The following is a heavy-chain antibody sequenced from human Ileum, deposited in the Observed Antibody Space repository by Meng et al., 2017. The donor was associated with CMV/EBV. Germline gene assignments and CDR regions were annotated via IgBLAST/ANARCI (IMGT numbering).Heavy chain of an antibody. Sequence: GESLKISCVASGLTFSNFWMTWVRQAPGKGLEWVANIKQDGSEKYYVDSVRGRFSISRDNAKNSIYLQMNSLRAEDSAVYYCARCGVVAGIIPWYWGQGTLVTVSS. J-gene: IGHJ1*01. CDR2: IKQDGSEK. CDR3: ARCGVVAGIIPWY. D-gene: IGHD3-10*01. V-gene: IGHV3-7*01. CDR1: GLTFSNFW.